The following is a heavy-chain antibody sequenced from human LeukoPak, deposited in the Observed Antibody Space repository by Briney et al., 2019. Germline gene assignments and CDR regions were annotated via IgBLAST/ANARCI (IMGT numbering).Heavy chain of an antibody. CDR3: ARGGGYCSGGSCYQFDY. D-gene: IGHD2-15*01. CDR2: IIPIFGTA. CDR1: GGTFSSYA. J-gene: IGHJ4*02. V-gene: IGHV1-69*05. Sequence: GASVKVSCKASGGTFSSYAISWVRQAPGQGLEWMGGIIPIFGTANYAQKFQGRVTMTRDMSTSTVYMELSSLRSEDTAVYYCARGGGYCSGGSCYQFDYWGQGTLVTVSS.